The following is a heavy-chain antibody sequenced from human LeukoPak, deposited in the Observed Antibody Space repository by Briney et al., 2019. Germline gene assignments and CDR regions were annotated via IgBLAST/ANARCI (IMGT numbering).Heavy chain of an antibody. CDR2: INPSGGST. CDR3: AREGEHYDILTGYYTLYYFDY. J-gene: IGHJ4*02. D-gene: IGHD3-9*01. V-gene: IGHV1-46*03. Sequence: ASVKVSCKASGYTFTSYYMHWVRQAPGQGLEWMGIINPSGGSTSYAQKFQGRATMTRDTSTSTVYMELTSLRSEDTAVYYCAREGEHYDILTGYYTLYYFDYWGQGTLVTVSS. CDR1: GYTFTSYY.